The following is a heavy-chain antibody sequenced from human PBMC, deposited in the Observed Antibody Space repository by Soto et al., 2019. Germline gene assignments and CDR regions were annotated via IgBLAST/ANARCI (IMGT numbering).Heavy chain of an antibody. Sequence: QVLLVQSGAEVRKPGASVKVSCKASGYTFTNYGITWVRQAPGQGLEWMGWISASNGNTHYAQKFQGRVTMTTDTSTSTAYMELRSLRPDDTAVYFCAKTSVLLLFGCGFDPWGQGTLVTVSS. CDR1: GYTFTNYG. CDR3: AKTSVLLLFGCGFDP. J-gene: IGHJ5*02. CDR2: ISASNGNT. D-gene: IGHD3-3*01. V-gene: IGHV1-18*01.